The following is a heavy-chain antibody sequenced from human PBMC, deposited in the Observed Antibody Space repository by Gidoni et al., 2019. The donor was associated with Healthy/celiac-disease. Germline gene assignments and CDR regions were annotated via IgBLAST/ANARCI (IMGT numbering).Heavy chain of an antibody. D-gene: IGHD4-17*01. Sequence: EVQLVQSGAEGKKRGEPLKRSCKGSGYSFTSYWIGWVRQMPGKGLEWMGIIYPGDSDTRYSPSFQGQVTISADKSISTAYLQWSSLKASDTAMYYCARTEGDKDYGDYVGAFDIWGQGTMVTVSS. J-gene: IGHJ3*02. CDR3: ARTEGDKDYGDYVGAFDI. CDR1: GYSFTSYW. CDR2: IYPGDSDT. V-gene: IGHV5-51*01.